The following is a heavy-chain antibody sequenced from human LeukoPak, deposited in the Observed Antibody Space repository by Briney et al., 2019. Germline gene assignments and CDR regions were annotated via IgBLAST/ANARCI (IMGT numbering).Heavy chain of an antibody. D-gene: IGHD6-6*01. J-gene: IGHJ4*02. CDR3: ARVDPDSSSTLEVFDY. V-gene: IGHV4-59*01. Sequence: SETLSLTCTVSGGSISPYYWSWIRQTPGEGLERIGYILYSGTTTNYNPSLKSRVTISVDTSKNQFSLKLSSVTAADTAVYYCARVDPDSSSTLEVFDYWGQGTLVTVSS. CDR2: ILYSGTT. CDR1: GGSISPYY.